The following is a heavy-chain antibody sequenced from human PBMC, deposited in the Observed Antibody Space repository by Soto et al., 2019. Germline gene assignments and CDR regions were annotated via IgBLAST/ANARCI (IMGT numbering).Heavy chain of an antibody. CDR3: ARVYDSSGYSPFYFDY. CDR1: GFTVSSNY. J-gene: IGHJ4*02. CDR2: IYSGGST. V-gene: IGHV3-53*01. D-gene: IGHD3-22*01. Sequence: EVQLVESGGGLIQPGGSLRLSCAASGFTVSSNYMSWVRQAPGKGLEWVSVIYSGGSTYYADSVKGRFTISRDNPKNTLYLQMNSLRAEDTAVYYCARVYDSSGYSPFYFDYWGQGTLVTVSS.